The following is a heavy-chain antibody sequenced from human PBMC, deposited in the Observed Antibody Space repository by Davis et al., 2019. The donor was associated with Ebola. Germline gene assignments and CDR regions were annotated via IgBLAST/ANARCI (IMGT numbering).Heavy chain of an antibody. D-gene: IGHD4-23*01. CDR1: GFTFSSYA. Sequence: PGGSLRLSCIASGFTFSSYAMHWVRQAPGKGLEWAASIWFDGSNEDYADSVKGRFTISRDNPKNTLYLEMNSLRVDDTAVYHCARHLGYGGDSVPFNFWGQGTMVTVSS. CDR3: ARHLGYGGDSVPFNF. V-gene: IGHV3-33*08. CDR2: IWFDGSNE. J-gene: IGHJ3*01.